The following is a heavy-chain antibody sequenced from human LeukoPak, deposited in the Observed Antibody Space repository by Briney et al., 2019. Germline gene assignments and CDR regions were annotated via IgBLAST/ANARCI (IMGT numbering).Heavy chain of an antibody. CDR1: GGSISSGSYY. CDR2: IYTSGST. Sequence: PSQTLSLTCTVSGGSISSGSYYWSWIRQPAGKGREWIGRIYTSGSTNYNPSLKSRVTISVDTSKNQFSLKLSSVTAADTAVYYCARDRGYCSGGSCYVAAAFDIWGQGTMVTVSS. D-gene: IGHD2-15*01. V-gene: IGHV4-61*02. CDR3: ARDRGYCSGGSCYVAAAFDI. J-gene: IGHJ3*02.